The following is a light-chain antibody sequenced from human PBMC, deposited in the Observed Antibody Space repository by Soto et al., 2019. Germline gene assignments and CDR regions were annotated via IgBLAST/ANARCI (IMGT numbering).Light chain of an antibody. CDR2: DAS. CDR1: QDIRNY. CDR3: QQYYNLLT. V-gene: IGKV1-33*01. Sequence: DIQMTQSPSSLSASVGDRVTITCQATQDIRNYLNWYQQKPGKAPKLLIYDASNLETGVPSRFSGSVSGTDFTFTISSLQPEDIATYYCQQYYNLLTVGPGTKVDIK. J-gene: IGKJ3*01.